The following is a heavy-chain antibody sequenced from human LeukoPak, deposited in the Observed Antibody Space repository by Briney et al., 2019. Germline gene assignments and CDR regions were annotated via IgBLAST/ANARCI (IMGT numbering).Heavy chain of an antibody. CDR2: ISAYSGNT. Sequence: ASVKVSCKASGYTFTSYGISWVRQAPGQGLEWMGWISAYSGNTNYAQKLQGRVTMTTDTSTSTAYMELRSLRSDDTAVYYCAREGSSYVWGSYHLGYWGQGTLVTVSS. CDR3: AREGSSYVWGSYHLGY. V-gene: IGHV1-18*01. J-gene: IGHJ4*02. CDR1: GYTFTSYG. D-gene: IGHD3-16*02.